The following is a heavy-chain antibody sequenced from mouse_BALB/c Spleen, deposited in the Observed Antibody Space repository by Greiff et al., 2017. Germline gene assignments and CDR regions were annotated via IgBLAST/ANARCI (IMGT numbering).Heavy chain of an antibody. CDR3: TRDPVFDY. Sequence: EVKLMESGGGLVQPGGSRKLSCAASGFTFSSFGMHWVRQAPEKGLEWVAYISSGSSTIYYADTVKGRFTISRDNPKNTLFLQMTSLRSEDTAMYYCTRDPVFDYWGQGTTLTVSS. CDR1: GFTFSSFG. V-gene: IGHV5-17*02. CDR2: ISSGSSTI. J-gene: IGHJ2*01.